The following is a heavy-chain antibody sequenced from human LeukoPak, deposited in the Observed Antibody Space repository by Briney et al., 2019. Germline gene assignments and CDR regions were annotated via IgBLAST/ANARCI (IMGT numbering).Heavy chain of an antibody. Sequence: GGSLRLSCEASGFTFSNFWMHWVRQAPGKGLVWVSRISSDGNRTSYADFVRGRFTISRDNAKNTLYLLLNSLRVEDTAVYYCARDVRDYYYSGKDYWGQGTLITVSS. V-gene: IGHV3-74*01. CDR1: GFTFSNFW. D-gene: IGHD3-22*01. J-gene: IGHJ4*02. CDR3: ARDVRDYYYSGKDY. CDR2: ISSDGNRT.